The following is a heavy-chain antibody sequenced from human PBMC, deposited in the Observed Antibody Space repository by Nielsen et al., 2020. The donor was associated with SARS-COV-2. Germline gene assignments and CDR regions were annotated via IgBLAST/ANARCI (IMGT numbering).Heavy chain of an antibody. CDR1: GGSIGSYH. CDR2: VSDSGTT. Sequence: SETLSLTCTVSGGSIGSYHWTWIRQSPGKGLEWIGYVSDSGTTNYNPSLKSRVTISLDTSRQQFFLNLTSVSAADRAVYYCARDYFGDYLDGFDIWGQGTLVTVSS. D-gene: IGHD4-17*01. CDR3: ARDYFGDYLDGFDI. J-gene: IGHJ3*02. V-gene: IGHV4-59*01.